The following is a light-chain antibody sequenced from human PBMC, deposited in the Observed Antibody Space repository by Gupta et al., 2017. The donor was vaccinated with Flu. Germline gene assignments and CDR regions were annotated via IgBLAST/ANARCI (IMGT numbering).Light chain of an antibody. CDR1: QGVSSSY. CDR3: QHYGNSPS. CDR2: DAT. V-gene: IGKV3-20*01. Sequence: ENVLTPSPGTLSLSPGERATLSCRASQGVSSSYLAWYQKKAGEAPRLLNYDATSRATGIPDRCSSSGSGADITITISRLEPEDVALYCCQHYGNSPSFGPGTKVDIK. J-gene: IGKJ3*01.